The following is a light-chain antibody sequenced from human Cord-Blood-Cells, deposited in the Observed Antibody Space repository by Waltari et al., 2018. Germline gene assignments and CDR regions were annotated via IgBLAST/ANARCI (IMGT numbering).Light chain of an antibody. CDR3: QQYYSTPFT. V-gene: IGKV1D-43*01. CDR2: CGC. Sequence: AIRMTQSPFSLSASVGDRVTITCWPSQGISSYLAWYQQKTAKAPKLFIYCGCSLQSGVPSRFSGSGSVTDYTLTISSLQPEDFATYYCQQYYSTPFTFGPGTKVDIK. J-gene: IGKJ3*01. CDR1: QGISSY.